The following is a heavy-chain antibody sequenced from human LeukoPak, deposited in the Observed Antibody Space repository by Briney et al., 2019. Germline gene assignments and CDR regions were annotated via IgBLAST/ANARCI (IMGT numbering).Heavy chain of an antibody. D-gene: IGHD1-26*01. Sequence: GGSLRLSCAASGFTVSSNYMSWVRQAPGKGLEWVSVIYSGGSTYYADSVKGRFTISRDNSKNTLYLQMNSLRAEDTAVYYCAFSGSYLRTVDYWGQGTLVTVSS. CDR1: GFTVSSNY. CDR2: IYSGGST. CDR3: AFSGSYLRTVDY. V-gene: IGHV3-66*01. J-gene: IGHJ4*02.